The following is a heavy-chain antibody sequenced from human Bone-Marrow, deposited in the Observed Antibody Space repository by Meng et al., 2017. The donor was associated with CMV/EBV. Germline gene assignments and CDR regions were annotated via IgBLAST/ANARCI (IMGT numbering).Heavy chain of an antibody. J-gene: IGHJ6*01. Sequence: GGSLRLSCAASGFTFSSYAMHWVRQAPGKGLEWVAVISYDGSNKYYADSVKGRFTISRDNSKNTLYLQMNSLRAEDTAVYYCARDRLSPFRLRGGGYGMDVWGQGNTVTVSS. CDR3: ARDRLSPFRLRGGGYGMDV. CDR2: ISYDGSNK. D-gene: IGHD3-16*01. CDR1: GFTFSSYA. V-gene: IGHV3-30*04.